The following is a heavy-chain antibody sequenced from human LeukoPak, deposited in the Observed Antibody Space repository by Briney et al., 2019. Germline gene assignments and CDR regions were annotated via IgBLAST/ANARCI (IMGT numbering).Heavy chain of an antibody. Sequence: SETLSLTCAVYGGSPSGYYWSWIRQPPGKGLEWIGDSENTIYNPSLKSRVTISVDTSKNQFSLKLSSVTAADTAVYYCARRRRRDGYYDNSGYFDYWGQGTLVTVSS. D-gene: IGHD3-22*01. V-gene: IGHV4-34*01. CDR2: SENT. CDR1: GGSPSGYY. J-gene: IGHJ4*02. CDR3: ARRRRRDGYYDNSGYFDY.